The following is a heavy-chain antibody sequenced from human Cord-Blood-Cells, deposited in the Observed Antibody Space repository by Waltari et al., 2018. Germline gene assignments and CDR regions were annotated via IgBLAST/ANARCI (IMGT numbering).Heavy chain of an antibody. CDR2: IIPIFGTA. Sequence: QVQLVQSGAEVKKPGSSVKVSCKASGGTLRSYAISRVRQAPGQGLEWMGGIIPIFGTANYAQKFQGRVTITADESTSTAYMELSSLRSEDTAVYYCARLVPAAIMHDAFDIWGQGTMVTVSS. J-gene: IGHJ3*02. D-gene: IGHD2-2*02. CDR3: ARLVPAAIMHDAFDI. V-gene: IGHV1-69*01. CDR1: GGTLRSYA.